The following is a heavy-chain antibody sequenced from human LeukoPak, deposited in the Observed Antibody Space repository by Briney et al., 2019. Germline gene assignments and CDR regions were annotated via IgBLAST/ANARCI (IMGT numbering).Heavy chain of an antibody. CDR2: ISSSSSYI. CDR1: GFTFSSYS. J-gene: IGHJ4*02. Sequence: PGGSLRLSCVDSGFTFSSYSMNWVRQAPGKGLEWVSSISSSSSYIYYADSVKGRFTISRDNAKNSLYLQMNSLRAEDTAVYYCARDELQSSSWYPYYFDYWGQGTLVTVSS. V-gene: IGHV3-21*01. D-gene: IGHD6-13*01. CDR3: ARDELQSSSWYPYYFDY.